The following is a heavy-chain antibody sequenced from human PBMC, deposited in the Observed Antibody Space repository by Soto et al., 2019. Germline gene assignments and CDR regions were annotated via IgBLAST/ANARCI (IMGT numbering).Heavy chain of an antibody. CDR3: ARDRTSWYSCFDH. Sequence: QVQLVESGGGVVQPGRSLRLSCAASGFTFSSYAVHWVRQAPGKGLEWVAVISYDGSNKYYADSVKGRFTISRDNSKNTLYLQMNSLRAEDTAVYYCARDRTSWYSCFDHCGQGTLVTVSS. J-gene: IGHJ4*02. CDR1: GFTFSSYA. CDR2: ISYDGSNK. V-gene: IGHV3-30-3*01. D-gene: IGHD6-13*01.